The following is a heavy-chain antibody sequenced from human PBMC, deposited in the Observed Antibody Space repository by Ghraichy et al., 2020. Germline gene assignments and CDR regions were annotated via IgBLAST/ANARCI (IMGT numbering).Heavy chain of an antibody. V-gene: IGHV3-66*01. CDR3: ARGGGVNAGY. Sequence: LSLTCAASGFTVSNNYMTWFRQAPGNGLDCVSLIYSGGSTNYADSVKGRFTISRDNSKNTVYLQMNSLRAEDTAVYYCARGGGVNAGYWGQGTLVTVS. CDR2: IYSGGST. J-gene: IGHJ4*02. CDR1: GFTVSNNY. D-gene: IGHD2-8*01.